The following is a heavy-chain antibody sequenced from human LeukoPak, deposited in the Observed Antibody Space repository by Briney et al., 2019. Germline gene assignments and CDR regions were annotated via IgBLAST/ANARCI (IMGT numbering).Heavy chain of an antibody. Sequence: SETLSLTCTVSGGSISNSSYYWGWIRQPPGKSLECIGTMYDIGSTYYNPSFKSRVAISVDTSKKQFSLRLRSGTAADTAVYYCARGRGSSWYYFDSWGQGTLVTVSS. CDR3: ARGRGSSWYYFDS. CDR1: GGSISNSSYY. V-gene: IGHV4-39*07. D-gene: IGHD6-13*01. J-gene: IGHJ4*02. CDR2: MYDIGST.